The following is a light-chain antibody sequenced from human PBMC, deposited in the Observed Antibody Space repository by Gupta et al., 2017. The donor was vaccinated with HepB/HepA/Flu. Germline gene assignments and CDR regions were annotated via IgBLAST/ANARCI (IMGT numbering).Light chain of an antibody. CDR1: NIGSKS. Sequence: SYVLTQTPSVSVAPGKTARLTCGGNNIGSKSVHWYQQKPGQAPVLVIYYYSDRPSGIPERFSGSNSGNTATLTSSRVEAGDEADYYCQVWDSSSDHLVFGGGTKLTVL. CDR3: QVWDSSSDHLV. V-gene: IGLV3-21*04. J-gene: IGLJ3*02. CDR2: YYS.